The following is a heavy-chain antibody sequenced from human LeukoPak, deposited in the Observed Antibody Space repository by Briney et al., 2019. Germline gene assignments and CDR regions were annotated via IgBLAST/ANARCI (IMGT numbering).Heavy chain of an antibody. CDR2: ISGSSSHT. Sequence: PGGSLRLSCAASGFTFSDYYMSWIRQAPGKGLEWVSYISGSSSHTNYADSVKGRFTISRDNAKNSLYLQMNSLRAEDTAVYYCARDPATIMVVTDMNGFDIWGQGTLVTVSS. CDR1: GFTFSDYY. CDR3: ARDPATIMVVTDMNGFDI. V-gene: IGHV3-11*05. J-gene: IGHJ3*02. D-gene: IGHD2-21*02.